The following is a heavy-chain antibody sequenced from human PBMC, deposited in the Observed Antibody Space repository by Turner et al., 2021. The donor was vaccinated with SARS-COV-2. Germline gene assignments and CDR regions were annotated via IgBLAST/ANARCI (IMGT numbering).Heavy chain of an antibody. CDR2: IDQDRSEK. CDR3: ARSELGLFFDY. V-gene: IGHV3-7*01. Sequence: EVQLVESGGGLVQPGGSLRLSCAASGFTFSSYWMSWVRQAPGKGLEWVANIDQDRSEKYYVGSVKGRFTISRDNAKNSLYLQVNSLRAEDTAVYYCARSELGLFFDYWGQGTLDTVSS. D-gene: IGHD7-27*01. J-gene: IGHJ4*02. CDR1: GFTFSSYW.